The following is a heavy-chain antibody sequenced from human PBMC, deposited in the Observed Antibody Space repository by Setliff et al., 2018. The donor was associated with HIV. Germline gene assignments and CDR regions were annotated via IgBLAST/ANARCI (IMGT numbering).Heavy chain of an antibody. J-gene: IGHJ5*02. V-gene: IGHV4-59*02. Sequence: SETLSLTCSVSGASVNTYYWSWVRQPPGKPLEWIGYIYNGGNTNFNPSLESRVSMSLDTSKNQFSLKLTSVTAADTAAYFCARTRYFYDSSDPDWFDPWGQGILVTVSS. D-gene: IGHD3-22*01. CDR2: IYNGGNT. CDR3: ARTRYFYDSSDPDWFDP. CDR1: GASVNTYY.